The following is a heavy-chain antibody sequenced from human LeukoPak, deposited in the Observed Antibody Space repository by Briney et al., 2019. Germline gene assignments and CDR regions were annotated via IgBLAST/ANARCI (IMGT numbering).Heavy chain of an antibody. CDR1: GGSISSSTYY. J-gene: IGHJ4*02. CDR2: IYYSGST. D-gene: IGHD2-2*02. CDR3: AQGYCSSTSCYRG. V-gene: IGHV4-39*01. Sequence: NPSETLSLTCTVSGGSISSSTYYWGWIRQPPGKGLEWIGSIYYSGSTYYNPSLKSRVTISVDTSKNQFSLKLSSVTAADTAVYYCAQGYCSSTSCYRGWGQGTLVTVSS.